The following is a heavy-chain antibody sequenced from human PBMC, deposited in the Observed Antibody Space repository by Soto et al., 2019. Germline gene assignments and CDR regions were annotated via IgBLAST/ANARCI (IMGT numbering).Heavy chain of an antibody. CDR1: GGSLSGYS. Sequence: PSATLSLTCSVYGGSLSGYSCGWIRRPPGKGLEWIGEINHSGSTNYNPSLKSRVTISVDTSKNQFSLKLSSVTAADTAVYYCARGAAAGDNYYYGMDVWGQGTTVT. V-gene: IGHV4-34*01. J-gene: IGHJ6*02. CDR2: INHSGST. D-gene: IGHD6-13*01. CDR3: ARGAAAGDNYYYGMDV.